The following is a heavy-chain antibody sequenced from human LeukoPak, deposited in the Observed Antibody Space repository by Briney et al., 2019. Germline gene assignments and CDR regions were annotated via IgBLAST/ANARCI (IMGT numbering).Heavy chain of an antibody. CDR3: ARGVGGDSRFDP. CDR1: GFTFSSYW. Sequence: GRSLRLSCAASGFTFSSYWMHWVRQAPGKGLVWVSRINSDGSSTRYADSVKGRFTISRDNAKNTLYLQMNSLRAEDTAVYYCARGVGGDSRFDPWGQGTLVTVSS. J-gene: IGHJ5*02. D-gene: IGHD1-26*01. V-gene: IGHV3-74*01. CDR2: INSDGSST.